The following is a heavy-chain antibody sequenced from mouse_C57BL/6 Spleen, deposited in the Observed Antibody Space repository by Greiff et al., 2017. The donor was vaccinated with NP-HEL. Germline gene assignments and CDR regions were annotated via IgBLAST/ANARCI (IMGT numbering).Heavy chain of an antibody. J-gene: IGHJ2*01. D-gene: IGHD1-1*01. Sequence: QVPLQQPGAELVQPGASVKVSCKASGSTFTSYWMHWVKQRPGQGLEWIGRIHPSDSDTNYNQKFKGKATLTVDKSSSTAYMQLSSLTSEDSAVYYCALLLPLSYWGQGTTLTVSS. CDR3: ALLLPLSY. V-gene: IGHV1-74*01. CDR2: IHPSDSDT. CDR1: GSTFTSYW.